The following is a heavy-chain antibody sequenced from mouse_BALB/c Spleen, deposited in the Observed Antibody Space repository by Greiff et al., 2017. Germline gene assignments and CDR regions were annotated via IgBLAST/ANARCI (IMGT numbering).Heavy chain of an antibody. V-gene: IGHV1-18*01. J-gene: IGHJ4*01. Sequence: EVQLHQSGPELVKPGASVKIPCKASGYTFTDYNMDWVKQSHGKSLEWIGDINPNNGGTIYNQKFKGKATLTVDKSSSTAYMELRSLTSEDTAVYYCARFYGSSYYYAMDDWGQGTSVTVSS. D-gene: IGHD1-1*01. CDR2: INPNNGGT. CDR3: ARFYGSSYYYAMDD. CDR1: GYTFTDYN.